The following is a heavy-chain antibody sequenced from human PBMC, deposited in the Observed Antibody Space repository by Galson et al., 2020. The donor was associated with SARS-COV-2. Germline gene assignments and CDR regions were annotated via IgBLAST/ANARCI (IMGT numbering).Heavy chain of an antibody. V-gene: IGHV3-23*01. CDR2: ISGSGGST. D-gene: IGHD4-17*01. CDR3: AKGLFGDYVMEAFDI. J-gene: IGHJ3*02. CDR1: GFTFSSYA. Sequence: GESLKISCAASGFTFSSYAMSWVRQAPGKGLEWVSAISGSGGSTYYADSVKGRFTISRDNSKNTLYLQMNSLRAEDTAVYYCAKGLFGDYVMEAFDIWGQGTMVTVSS.